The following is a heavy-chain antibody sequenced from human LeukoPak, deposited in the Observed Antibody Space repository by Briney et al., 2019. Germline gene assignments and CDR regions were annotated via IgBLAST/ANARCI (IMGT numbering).Heavy chain of an antibody. CDR3: ARHPSTRFDP. Sequence: GGSLRLSCAASGFTFSAYSMTWIRQAPGKGLEWLSYISSGRKDTLYADSVKGRFTISRDNAKNSLYLQMNSLRAEDTAVYYCARHPSTRFDPWGQGTLVTVSS. CDR1: GFTFSAYS. CDR2: ISSGRKDT. J-gene: IGHJ5*02. V-gene: IGHV3-11*06.